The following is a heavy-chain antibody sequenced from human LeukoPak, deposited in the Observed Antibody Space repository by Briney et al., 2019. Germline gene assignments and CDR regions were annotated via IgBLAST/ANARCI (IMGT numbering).Heavy chain of an antibody. Sequence: GGSLRLSCAASGFTFSSYAMNWVRQAPGKGLEWVSSISSGSSYIYYADSVKGRFTISRDNAKNSLYLQMNSLRAEDTAVYYCARGLSSWYHYYYYMDVWGKGTTVTVSS. CDR2: ISSGSSYI. J-gene: IGHJ6*03. V-gene: IGHV3-21*01. CDR3: ARGLSSWYHYYYYMDV. CDR1: GFTFSSYA. D-gene: IGHD6-13*01.